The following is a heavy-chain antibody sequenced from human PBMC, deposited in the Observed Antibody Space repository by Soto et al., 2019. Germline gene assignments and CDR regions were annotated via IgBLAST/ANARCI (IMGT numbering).Heavy chain of an antibody. V-gene: IGHV4-34*01. Sequence: SETLSLTCAVYGGSFSGYYWSWIRRPPGKGLEWIGEINHSGSTNYNPSLKSRVTISVDTSKNQFSLKLSSVTAADTAVYYCARGVRVVVSPYYYYYGMDVWGQGTTVTVSS. D-gene: IGHD3-22*01. CDR2: INHSGST. CDR3: ARGVRVVVSPYYYYYGMDV. J-gene: IGHJ6*02. CDR1: GGSFSGYY.